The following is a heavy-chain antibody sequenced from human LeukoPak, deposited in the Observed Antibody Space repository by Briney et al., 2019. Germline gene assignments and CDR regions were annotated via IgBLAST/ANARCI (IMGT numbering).Heavy chain of an antibody. Sequence: GGSLRLSCTASGFTFGDYSLSWVRQAPEKGLEWVGFIRRKGYGGTTEYAQSVKGRFIISRDDSKSTAYLQMNSLKTEDTAVYYCTRDHDFWSGPFDVWGKGTTVTVSS. CDR2: IRRKGYGGTT. J-gene: IGHJ6*04. V-gene: IGHV3-49*04. CDR3: TRDHDFWSGPFDV. CDR1: GFTFGDYS. D-gene: IGHD3-3*01.